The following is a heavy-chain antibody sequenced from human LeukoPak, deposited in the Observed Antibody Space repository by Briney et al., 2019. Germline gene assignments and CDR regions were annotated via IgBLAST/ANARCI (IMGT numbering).Heavy chain of an antibody. V-gene: IGHV3-30*03. D-gene: IGHD6-13*01. CDR3: ARDKYSSSWYYFDY. CDR2: IFYDAYNK. CDR1: GFTFSTYG. J-gene: IGHJ4*02. Sequence: GRSLRLSCAASGFTFSTYGMHWVRQAPGKGLEWVAVIFYDAYNKYYADSVKGRFTISRDNSKNTLYLQMNSPRAEDTAVYYCARDKYSSSWYYFDYWGQGTLVTVSS.